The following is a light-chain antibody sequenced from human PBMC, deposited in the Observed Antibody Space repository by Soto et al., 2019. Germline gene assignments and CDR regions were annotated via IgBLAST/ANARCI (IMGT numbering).Light chain of an antibody. J-gene: IGKJ1*01. CDR1: QSVSSY. CDR3: QQRSNWWM. Sequence: EIVLTQSPATLSLSPGERATLSCRASQSVSSYLAWYQQKPGQAPRLLIYDASNRATGIPARFSGSGSGTDFTLTISSLEPEDFAVYYCQQRSNWWMFGKGTKVDIK. CDR2: DAS. V-gene: IGKV3-11*01.